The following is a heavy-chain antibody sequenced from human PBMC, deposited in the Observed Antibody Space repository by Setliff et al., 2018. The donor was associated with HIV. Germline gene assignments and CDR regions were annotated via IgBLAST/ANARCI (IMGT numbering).Heavy chain of an antibody. Sequence: SETLSLTCTVSGDSITSGHFYWGWIRQAPGKGLEWIGNILDGRVTFFNPSLRGRVTISVDASKNQVSLNLRSVTAADSAVYHCARPHSGRGGGAYFDPWGQGIQVTVSS. CDR1: GDSITSGHFY. J-gene: IGHJ5*02. CDR3: ARPHSGRGGGAYFDP. CDR2: ILDGRVT. D-gene: IGHD6-19*01. V-gene: IGHV4-39*01.